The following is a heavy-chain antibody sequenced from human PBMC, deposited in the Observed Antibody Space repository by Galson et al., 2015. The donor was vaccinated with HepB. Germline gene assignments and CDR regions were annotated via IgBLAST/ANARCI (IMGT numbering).Heavy chain of an antibody. Sequence: SLRLSCAASGFTLSDYYMSWIRQAPGMGLEWVSHITTSGISTYYADSVKGRFTISRDSAKNSLYLQMNSLRVEDTAVYFCAREQVRSGYLELESWGMDVWGQGTTVTVSS. D-gene: IGHD2-15*01. V-gene: IGHV3-11*01. CDR2: ITTSGIST. CDR3: AREQVRSGYLELESWGMDV. CDR1: GFTLSDYY. J-gene: IGHJ6*02.